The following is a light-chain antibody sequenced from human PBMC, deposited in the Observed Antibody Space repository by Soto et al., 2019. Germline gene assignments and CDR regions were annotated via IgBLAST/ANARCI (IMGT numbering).Light chain of an antibody. CDR2: GAS. CDR1: QSVSSN. CDR3: RQYNNWPLT. Sequence: EIVMTQSPATLSVSPGERATLSCRASQSVSSNLAWYQQKPGQAPRLLIYGASTSATGMPARFSGSGSGTEFTLTISSLQSEDFAVYYCRQYNNWPLTFGGGTKVDIK. J-gene: IGKJ4*01. V-gene: IGKV3-15*01.